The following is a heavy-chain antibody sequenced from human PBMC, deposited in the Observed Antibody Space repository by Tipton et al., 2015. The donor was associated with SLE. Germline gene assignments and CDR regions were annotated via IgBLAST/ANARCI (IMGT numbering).Heavy chain of an antibody. J-gene: IGHJ4*02. V-gene: IGHV4-31*03. Sequence: LRLSCTVSGGSISSGGYYWSWIRQHPGKGLEWIGYIYYSGSTYYNPSLNSRVTISVDTSKNQFSLKLSSVTAADTAVYYCARDGNVWGSYRPFDYWGQGTLVTVSS. CDR1: GGSISSGGYY. D-gene: IGHD3-16*02. CDR2: IYYSGST. CDR3: ARDGNVWGSYRPFDY.